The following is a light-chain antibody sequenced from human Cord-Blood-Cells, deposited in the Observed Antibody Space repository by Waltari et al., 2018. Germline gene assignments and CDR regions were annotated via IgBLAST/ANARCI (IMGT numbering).Light chain of an antibody. CDR3: SSYTSSSTLGV. V-gene: IGLV2-14*01. Sequence: QSALTRPASVSGSPGQSITISCTGTSSDVGGYNYVSWYQQHPGKAPKLMIYDVSNRPSVVSNRFSGSKSGNTASLTISGLQAEDEADYYCSSYTSSSTLGVFGGGTKLTVL. CDR1: SSDVGGYNY. J-gene: IGLJ3*02. CDR2: DVS.